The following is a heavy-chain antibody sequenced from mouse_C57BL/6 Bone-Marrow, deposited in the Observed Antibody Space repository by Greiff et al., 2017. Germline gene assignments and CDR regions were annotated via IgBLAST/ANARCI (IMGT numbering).Heavy chain of an antibody. Sequence: EVKLMESGGGLVQPGGSLSLSCAASGFTFTDYYMSWVRQPPGKALEWLGFIRNKANGYTTEYSASVKGRFTISRDNSQSILYLQVNALRAEDSATYYCARVYYYASARYAMDYWGQGTSVTVSS. D-gene: IGHD1-1*01. V-gene: IGHV7-3*01. CDR2: IRNKANGYTT. CDR1: GFTFTDYY. CDR3: ARVYYYASARYAMDY. J-gene: IGHJ4*01.